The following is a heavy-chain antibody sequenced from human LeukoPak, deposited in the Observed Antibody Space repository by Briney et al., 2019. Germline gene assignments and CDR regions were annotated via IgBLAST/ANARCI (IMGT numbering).Heavy chain of an antibody. D-gene: IGHD6-19*01. V-gene: IGHV3-21*01. CDR1: GFTFSSYS. J-gene: IGHJ4*02. Sequence: GGSLRLSCAASGFTFSSYSMNWVRQAPGKGLEWVSSISSSSSYIYYADSVKGRFTISRDNAKNSLYLQMNSLRAEDTAVYYCAKDLEWIAVAGDYWGQGTLVTVSS. CDR2: ISSSSSYI. CDR3: AKDLEWIAVAGDY.